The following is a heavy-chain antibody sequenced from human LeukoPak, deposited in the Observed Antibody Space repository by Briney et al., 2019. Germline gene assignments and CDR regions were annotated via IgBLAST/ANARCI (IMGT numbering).Heavy chain of an antibody. CDR2: ISSRSSYI. CDR1: GFTFSSYR. CDR3: ASVVVAHGDFVH. Sequence: PGGSLRLSCAASGFTFSSYRMNWVRQAPGKGLEWVSSISSRSSYIDYADSVKGRFTISRDNAKNSLYLQMNSLRAEDTAVYYCASVVVAHGDFVHWGQGTLVTVSS. J-gene: IGHJ5*02. V-gene: IGHV3-21*01. D-gene: IGHD2-15*01.